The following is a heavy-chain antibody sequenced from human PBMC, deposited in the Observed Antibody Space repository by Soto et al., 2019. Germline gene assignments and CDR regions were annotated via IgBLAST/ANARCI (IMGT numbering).Heavy chain of an antibody. CDR2: IKSDGSTT. D-gene: IGHD4-17*01. CDR1: GFTFSNKW. V-gene: IGHV3-74*03. CDR3: ASAAPFNYGGNSGFDF. Sequence: GGSLRLSCAASGFTFSNKWIHWVRQAPGKGLVWVSGIKSDGSTTTYADSVKGRFTISRDNAKNTLYLQMNSLRAEDTAVYYCASAAPFNYGGNSGFDFWGQGTLVTVSS. J-gene: IGHJ4*02.